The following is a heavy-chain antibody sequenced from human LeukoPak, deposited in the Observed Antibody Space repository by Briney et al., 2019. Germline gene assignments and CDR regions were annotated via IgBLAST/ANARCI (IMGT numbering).Heavy chain of an antibody. CDR3: ASSPPLYGSGSYYKGGYFDY. V-gene: IGHV4-59*08. CDR2: IYYSGST. CDR1: GGSISSYY. J-gene: IGHJ4*02. Sequence: SETLSLTCTVSGGSISSYYWSWIRQPPGKGLEWIGYIYYSGSTNYNPSLKSRVTISVDTSKKQFSLKLSSVTAADTDVYYCASSPPLYGSGSYYKGGYFDYWGQGTLVTVSS. D-gene: IGHD3-10*01.